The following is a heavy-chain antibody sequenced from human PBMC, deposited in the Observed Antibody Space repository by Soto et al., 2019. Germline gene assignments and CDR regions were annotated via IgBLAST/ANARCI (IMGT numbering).Heavy chain of an antibody. D-gene: IGHD3-10*01. Sequence: SVKVSCKASGGTFSSYAISWVRQAPGQGLEWMGGIIPIFGTANYAQKFQGRVTITADESTSTAYMELSSLRSEDTAVYYCARGASGSIYYYYYYGMDVWGQGTTVTVYS. J-gene: IGHJ6*02. CDR1: GGTFSSYA. CDR2: IIPIFGTA. V-gene: IGHV1-69*13. CDR3: ARGASGSIYYYYYYGMDV.